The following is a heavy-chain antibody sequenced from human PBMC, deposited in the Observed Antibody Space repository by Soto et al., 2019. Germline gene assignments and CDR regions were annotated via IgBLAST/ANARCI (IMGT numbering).Heavy chain of an antibody. CDR2: ISANKGNT. Sequence: QVQLVQSGAEVKKPGASVKVSCKTSGYTFTSYNINWVRQAPGQGLEWMGWISANKGNTNYAQKLQGRVTMTTDTSTSTAYMELRSLRSDDTAVYYCARDRLGSYLFDFWGKGTLVTVSS. CDR3: ARDRLGSYLFDF. V-gene: IGHV1-18*04. CDR1: GYTFTSYN. J-gene: IGHJ4*02. D-gene: IGHD3-10*01.